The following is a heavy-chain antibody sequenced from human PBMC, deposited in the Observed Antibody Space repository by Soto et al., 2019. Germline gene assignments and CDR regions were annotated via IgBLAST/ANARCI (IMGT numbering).Heavy chain of an antibody. CDR1: GGSIRTSTYS. J-gene: IGHJ5*01. Sequence: PSETLSLTCTVSGGSIRTSTYSWGWIRQPPGKGLEWIGSIYYSGSTSYNPSLKSRVTISVDTSKNQSSLKLSSVTAADTAVYYCARHYNWKLDSWGQGTLVTVSS. CDR2: IYYSGST. D-gene: IGHD1-20*01. CDR3: ARHYNWKLDS. V-gene: IGHV4-39*01.